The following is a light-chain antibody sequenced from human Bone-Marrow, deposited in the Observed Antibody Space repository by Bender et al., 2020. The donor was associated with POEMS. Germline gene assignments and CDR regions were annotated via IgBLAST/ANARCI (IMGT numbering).Light chain of an antibody. V-gene: IGLV3-19*01. Sequence: SSELTQDPAVSVALGQTVRITCQGDSLRTYSASWYQQKPGQAPVLVIYGKNNRPSGIPDRFSGSKSGTSASLAITGLQSDDEADYYCAAWDDSLNGVVFDGGTKLTVL. CDR2: GKN. CDR3: AAWDDSLNGVV. J-gene: IGLJ2*01. CDR1: SLRTYS.